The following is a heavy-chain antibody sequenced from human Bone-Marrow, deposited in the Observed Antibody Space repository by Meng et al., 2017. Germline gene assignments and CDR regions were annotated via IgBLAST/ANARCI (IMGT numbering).Heavy chain of an antibody. CDR3: ARGQLILRT. D-gene: IGHD1-1*01. Sequence: VLLPQWGARLYKPSETLTLTCTVYGESFNNVYYWTWIRQPPGKGLEWIGEINHSGGTDYNPSLKSRVTISQDTSKNQFSLKLNSVTAADTAVYFCARGQLILRTWGQGTLVTVSS. V-gene: IGHV4-34*01. J-gene: IGHJ4*02. CDR1: GESFNNVYY. CDR2: INHSGGT.